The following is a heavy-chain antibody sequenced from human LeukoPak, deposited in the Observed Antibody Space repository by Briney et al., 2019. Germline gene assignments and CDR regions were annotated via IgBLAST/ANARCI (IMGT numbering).Heavy chain of an antibody. V-gene: IGHV4-34*01. D-gene: IGHD3-10*01. CDR3: ARGPYYGSGSFPY. Sequence: SETLSLTCTVSGDSFSSYLWNWIRQPPGKGLEWVGEINHSGSTNYNPSLKSRVTMSVDTSKNQFSLKLSSVTAADTAVYYCARGPYYGSGSFPYWGQGTLVTVSS. CDR2: INHSGST. CDR1: GDSFSSYL. J-gene: IGHJ4*02.